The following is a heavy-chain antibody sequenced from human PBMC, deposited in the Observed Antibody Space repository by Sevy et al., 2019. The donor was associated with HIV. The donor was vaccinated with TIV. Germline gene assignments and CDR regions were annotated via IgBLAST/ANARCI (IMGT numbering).Heavy chain of an antibody. J-gene: IGHJ6*02. CDR3: ARPRANYVDHYFFYAMDV. CDR1: GFALSNYYA. CDR2: ISYDGSDK. D-gene: IGHD4-17*01. V-gene: IGHV3-30-3*01. Sequence: GGSLRLSCAASGFALSNYYAMHWVRQAPGKGREWLALISYDGSDKYYADSVKGRFTISRDNFKNTLYLQMNSLTTEDTAVYYCARPRANYVDHYFFYAMDVWGQGTTVTVSS.